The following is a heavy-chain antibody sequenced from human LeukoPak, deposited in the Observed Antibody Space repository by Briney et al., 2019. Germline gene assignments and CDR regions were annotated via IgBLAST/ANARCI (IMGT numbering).Heavy chain of an antibody. CDR3: TTRTSPYSSGPYFDY. Sequence: GGSLRLSCAASGFTFSNAWMSWVRQAPGKGLEWVGRIKSKTDGGTTDYAAPVKGRFTISRDDSKNTLYLQMNSLKTEDIAVYYCTTRTSPYSSGPYFDYWGQGTLVTVSS. CDR2: IKSKTDGGTT. CDR1: GFTFSNAW. J-gene: IGHJ4*02. V-gene: IGHV3-15*01. D-gene: IGHD6-25*01.